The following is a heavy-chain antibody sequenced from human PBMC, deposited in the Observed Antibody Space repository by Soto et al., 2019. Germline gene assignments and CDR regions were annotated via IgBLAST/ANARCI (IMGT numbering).Heavy chain of an antibody. D-gene: IGHD2-2*01. J-gene: IGHJ5*02. CDR2: ISGSGGST. V-gene: IGHV3-23*01. CDR3: AKDQRIVVVPAAIWENWFDP. CDR1: GFTFSSYG. Sequence: QSGGSLRLSCAASGFTFSSYGMSWVRQSPGKGLEWVSAISGSGGSTYYADSVKGRFTISRDNSKNTLYLQMNSLRAEDTAVYYCAKDQRIVVVPAAIWENWFDPWGQGTLVTVSS.